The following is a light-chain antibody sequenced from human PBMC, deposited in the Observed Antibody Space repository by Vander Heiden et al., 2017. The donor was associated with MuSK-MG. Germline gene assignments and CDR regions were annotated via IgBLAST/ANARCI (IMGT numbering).Light chain of an antibody. CDR2: RAS. J-gene: IGKJ4*01. Sequence: DIVMTQSPDSLAVSLGERATINCKSTQSLLYSSNNKNFLAWYQQKPGQPPKLLINRASTRQSGVPDRFSGSGSGTDFTLTISNLQAEDVAVYYCQQYYTTPLTFGGGTKVEIK. CDR3: QQYYTTPLT. CDR1: QSLLYSSNNKNF. V-gene: IGKV4-1*01.